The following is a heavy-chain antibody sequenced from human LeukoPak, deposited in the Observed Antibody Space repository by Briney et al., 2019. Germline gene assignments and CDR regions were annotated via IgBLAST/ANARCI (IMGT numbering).Heavy chain of an antibody. CDR2: IYHSGST. Sequence: SETLSLTCTVSGYSISSGYYWGWIRQPPGKGLEWIGSIYHSGSTYYNPSLKSRVTISVDTSKNQFSPKLSSVTAADTAVYYCARSGDHGFDYWGQGTLVTVSS. J-gene: IGHJ4*02. CDR1: GYSISSGYY. V-gene: IGHV4-38-2*02. CDR3: ARSGDHGFDY. D-gene: IGHD1-14*01.